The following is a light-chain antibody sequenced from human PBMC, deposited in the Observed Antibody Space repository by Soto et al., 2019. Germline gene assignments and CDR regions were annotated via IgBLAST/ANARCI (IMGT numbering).Light chain of an antibody. Sequence: EIVMTQSPATLSVSPGERATLSCRASQSVSNNLAWYQKKPGQAPRLLIYGASTRATGIPARFSGSGSGTDVNLTISSLQSEYFAFYYCQQYNNWGTFGQGTRVDIK. CDR1: QSVSNN. J-gene: IGKJ1*01. CDR2: GAS. CDR3: QQYNNWGT. V-gene: IGKV3-15*01.